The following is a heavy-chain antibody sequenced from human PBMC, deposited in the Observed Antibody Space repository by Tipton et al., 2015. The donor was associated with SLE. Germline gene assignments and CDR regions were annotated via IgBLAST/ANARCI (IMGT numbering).Heavy chain of an antibody. V-gene: IGHV3-15*01. CDR1: GFTFSSYW. CDR3: TTDKYSGYVLFDY. CDR2: IKSKTDGGAT. J-gene: IGHJ4*02. Sequence: GSLRLSCAASGFTFSSYWMSWVRQAPGKGLEWVGRIKSKTDGGATDYAAPVKGRFTISRDDSKNMLYLQMNGLKIEDTAVYYCTTDKYSGYVLFDYWGQGTLVTVSS. D-gene: IGHD5-12*01.